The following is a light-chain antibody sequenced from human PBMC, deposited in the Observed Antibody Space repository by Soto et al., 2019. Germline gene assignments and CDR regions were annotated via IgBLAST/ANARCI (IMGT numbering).Light chain of an antibody. CDR2: AAS. CDR1: QSVGGS. J-gene: IGKJ2*01. V-gene: IGKV3-15*01. Sequence: EIVMTQSPATLSVSPGERATLSCRASQSVGGSLAWYQQRPGQAPRLLIYAASARATGTPARFSGSGSGTEGTLPLSSLQYEDCAFYSCQQYNKWPPTFGQGNKREIK. CDR3: QQYNKWPPT.